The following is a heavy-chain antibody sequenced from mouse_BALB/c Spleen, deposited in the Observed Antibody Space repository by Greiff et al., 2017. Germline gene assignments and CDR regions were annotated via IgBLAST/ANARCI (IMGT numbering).Heavy chain of an antibody. J-gene: IGHJ3*01. Sequence: VQRVESGPGLVAPSQSLSITCTVSGFSLTSYGVHWVRQPPGKGLEWLGVIWAGGSTNYNSALMSRLSISKDNSKSQVFLKMNSLQTDDTAMYYCAPAYYRFPFAYWGQGTLVTVSA. CDR2: IWAGGST. CDR3: APAYYRFPFAY. D-gene: IGHD2-14*01. V-gene: IGHV2-9*02. CDR1: GFSLTSYG.